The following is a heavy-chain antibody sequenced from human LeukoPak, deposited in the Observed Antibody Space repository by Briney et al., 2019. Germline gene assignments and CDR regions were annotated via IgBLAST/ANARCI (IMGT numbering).Heavy chain of an antibody. J-gene: IGHJ4*02. CDR1: GSTFSDYW. CDR3: ARGSPVDY. V-gene: IGHV3-7*01. Sequence: PGGSLRLSCVASGSTFSDYWMTWVRQAPGKGLEWVANIKQDGSEKYYVDSVKGRFTISRDNAKNSLYLQMNTLRAEDTAVYYCARGSPVDYWGQGTLVTVSS. CDR2: IKQDGSEK.